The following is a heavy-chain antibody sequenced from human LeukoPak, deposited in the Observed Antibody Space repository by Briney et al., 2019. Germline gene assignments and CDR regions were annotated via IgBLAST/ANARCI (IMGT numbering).Heavy chain of an antibody. CDR1: GGSISSSSYY. J-gene: IGHJ5*02. CDR2: IYYSGST. V-gene: IGHV4-61*01. CDR3: AREVVVPAASWFDP. D-gene: IGHD2-2*01. Sequence: SETLSLTCTVSGGSISSSSYYWGWIRQPPGKGLEWIGYIYYSGSTNYNPSLKSRVTISVDTSKNQFSLELSSVTAADTAVYYCAREVVVPAASWFDPWGQGTLVTVSS.